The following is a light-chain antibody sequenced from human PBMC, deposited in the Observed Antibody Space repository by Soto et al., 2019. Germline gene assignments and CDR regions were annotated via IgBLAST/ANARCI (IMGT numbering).Light chain of an antibody. Sequence: SYELTQPPSVSVSPGQTASITCSGDKLGNKYACWYQQKPGQSPVLVIYQDTERPSGIPERFSGSNSGNTATLTISGTQAMDEADYYCQAWDSISHVVFGGGTQLTVL. CDR1: KLGNKY. CDR3: QAWDSISHVV. V-gene: IGLV3-1*01. CDR2: QDT. J-gene: IGLJ2*01.